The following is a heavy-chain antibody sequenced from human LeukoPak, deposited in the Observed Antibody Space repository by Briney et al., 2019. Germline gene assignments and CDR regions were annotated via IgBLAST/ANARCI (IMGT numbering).Heavy chain of an antibody. V-gene: IGHV5-51*01. Sequence: GESLKISCKGSGNSFATYWIAWVRQMPGKGLEWMGIIYPGDSDTRYSPSFQGQVTISADKSISTAYLQWSSLKASDTAMYYCARHGGVGRYYDGSGYYYFTYWGQGTLVTVSS. CDR1: GNSFATYW. J-gene: IGHJ4*02. CDR3: ARHGGVGRYYDGSGYYYFTY. CDR2: IYPGDSDT. D-gene: IGHD3-22*01.